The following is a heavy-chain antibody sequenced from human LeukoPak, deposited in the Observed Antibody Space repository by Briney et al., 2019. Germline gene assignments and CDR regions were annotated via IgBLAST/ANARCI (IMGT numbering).Heavy chain of an antibody. CDR2: ISGGGTPV. CDR3: ARDFRSSSWYIGDY. V-gene: IGHV3-48*01. Sequence: GGSLRLSCAASGFTFSSYSMNWVRLASGKGLEWISYISGGGTPVYYADSVEGRFTVSRDNEKNSLYLQMNSLRADDTAVYYCARDFRSSSWYIGDYWGQGAQVTVSP. CDR1: GFTFSSYS. J-gene: IGHJ4*02. D-gene: IGHD6-13*01.